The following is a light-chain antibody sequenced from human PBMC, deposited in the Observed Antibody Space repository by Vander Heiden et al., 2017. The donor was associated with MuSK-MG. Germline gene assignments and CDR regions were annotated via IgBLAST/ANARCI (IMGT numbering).Light chain of an antibody. CDR1: QDIGNH. Sequence: DIQMTQSPSSLSASVGDRVTITCQASQDIGNHLSWYQQKPGKAPKLLIYDVSNLGTGVPSRFSGSGSGTDFTFTSSSLQPEDIATYYCQQYDNLYPLTFGGGTKVEIK. V-gene: IGKV1-33*01. J-gene: IGKJ4*01. CDR3: QQYDNLYPLT. CDR2: DVS.